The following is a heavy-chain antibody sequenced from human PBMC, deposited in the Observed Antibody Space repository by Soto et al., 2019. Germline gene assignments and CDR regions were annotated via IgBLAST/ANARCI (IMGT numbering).Heavy chain of an antibody. D-gene: IGHD3-10*01. V-gene: IGHV1-3*01. CDR1: GYTFTSYA. CDR3: ARDLLLWFGELLFEEYYYSMDV. J-gene: IGHJ6*02. CDR2: INAGNGNT. Sequence: ASVKVSCKASGYTFTSYAMHWVRQAPGQRLEWMGWINAGNGNTKYSQKFQGRVTITRDTSASTAYMELSSLRSEDTAVYYCARDLLLWFGELLFEEYYYSMDVWGQGTTVTVSS.